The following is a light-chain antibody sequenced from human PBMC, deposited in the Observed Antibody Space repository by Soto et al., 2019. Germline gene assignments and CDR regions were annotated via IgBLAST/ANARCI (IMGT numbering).Light chain of an antibody. CDR1: SSNIGSKP. V-gene: IGLV1-44*01. J-gene: IGLJ2*01. Sequence: SVLTQPPSASGTPVQRVTISCSGSSSNIGSKPVNWYQQLPGAAPKLLIHNTNQRPSGVPDRFSGSKSGTSASLAISGLQSDDEAHYYCAAWDDSLNGLVFGGGTKLTVL. CDR3: AAWDDSLNGLV. CDR2: NTN.